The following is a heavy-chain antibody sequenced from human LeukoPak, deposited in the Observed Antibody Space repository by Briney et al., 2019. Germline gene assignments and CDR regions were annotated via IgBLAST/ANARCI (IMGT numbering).Heavy chain of an antibody. CDR3: ATTFGGVIVEFFFDY. Sequence: ASVKVSCKASGYTFTSYYMHWVRQAPGKGLEWMGGFDPEDGETIYAQKFQGRVTMTEDTSTDTAYMELSSLRSEDTAVYYCATTFGGVIVEFFFDYWGQGTLVTVSS. J-gene: IGHJ4*02. V-gene: IGHV1-24*01. CDR1: GYTFTSYY. D-gene: IGHD3-16*02. CDR2: FDPEDGET.